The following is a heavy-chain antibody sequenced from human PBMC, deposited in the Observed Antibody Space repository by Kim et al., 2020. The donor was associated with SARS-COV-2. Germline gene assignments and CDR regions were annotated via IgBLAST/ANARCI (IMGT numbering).Heavy chain of an antibody. CDR3: VRDFDRTWSLDY. V-gene: IGHV1-46*01. CDR1: GYIFTTYH. D-gene: IGHD6-13*01. J-gene: IGHJ4*02. CDR2: ISPLTGEI. Sequence: ASVKVSCNTSGYIFTTYHIHWVRQAPGEGLEWMGIISPLTGEITFAQKFQGGVTLTTDTSTTTAYMELSSLSSEDTAVYYCVRDFDRTWSLDYWGQGTLVTVSS.